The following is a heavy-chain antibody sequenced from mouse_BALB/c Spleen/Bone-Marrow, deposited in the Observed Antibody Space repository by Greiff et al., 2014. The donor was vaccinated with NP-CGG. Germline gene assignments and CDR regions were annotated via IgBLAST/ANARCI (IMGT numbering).Heavy chain of an antibody. CDR1: GYTFSSYW. V-gene: IGHV1-9*01. J-gene: IGHJ2*01. D-gene: IGHD2-4*01. CDR3: ARRGLRRGCYFDY. CDR2: ILPGSGST. Sequence: VQGVESGAELMKPGASVKISCKATGYTFSSYWIEWVKQRPGHGLEWIGEILPGSGSTNYNEKFKGKATFTADTSSNTAYMQLSSLTSEDSAAYYCARRGLRRGCYFDYWGQGTTLTVSS.